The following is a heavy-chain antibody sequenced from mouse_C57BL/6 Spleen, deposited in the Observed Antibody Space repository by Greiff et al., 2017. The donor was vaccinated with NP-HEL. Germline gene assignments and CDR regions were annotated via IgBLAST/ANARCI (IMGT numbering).Heavy chain of an antibody. J-gene: IGHJ4*01. CDR2: IRNKANGYTT. Sequence: EVQLVESGGGLVQPGGSLSLSCAASGFTFTDYSMSWVRQPPGKALEWLGFIRNKANGYTTEYSVSVKGRFTISRDNSQSILYLQMNALRAEDSATYYCARDDKEKFYAMDYWGQGTSVTVSS. CDR1: GFTFTDYS. CDR3: ARDDKEKFYAMDY. V-gene: IGHV7-3*01. D-gene: IGHD1-3*01.